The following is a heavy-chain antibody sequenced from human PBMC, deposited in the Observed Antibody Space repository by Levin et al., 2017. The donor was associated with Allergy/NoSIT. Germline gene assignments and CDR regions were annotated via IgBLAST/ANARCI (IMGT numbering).Heavy chain of an antibody. V-gene: IGHV4-34*01. CDR3: ARGMAYCTRTSSPLNV. D-gene: IGHD2/OR15-2a*01. CDR1: GWSFLGNF. J-gene: IGHJ6*02. CDR2: INHGGFT. Sequence: KPSETLSLTCTFSGWSFLGNFWSWIRQAPGQGLEWIGYINHGGFTNYNASLKSRVTISTDASKNQLSLKMTSVTAADTAKYYCARGMAYCTRTSSPLNVWGQGTTVTVSS.